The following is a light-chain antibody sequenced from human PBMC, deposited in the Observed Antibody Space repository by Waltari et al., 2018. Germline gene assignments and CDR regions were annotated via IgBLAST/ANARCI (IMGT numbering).Light chain of an antibody. Sequence: QSALTQPAHVSGPPGQSHTISSTGTRSDVGGCNYVSWYQQHPGKAPKLMIYDVSNRPSVVSNRFSGSKSGNTASLTISGLQAEDEADYYCSSYTSSSTLAVVFGGGTKLTVL. CDR1: RSDVGGCNY. J-gene: IGLJ2*01. CDR3: SSYTSSSTLAVV. V-gene: IGLV2-14*03. CDR2: DVS.